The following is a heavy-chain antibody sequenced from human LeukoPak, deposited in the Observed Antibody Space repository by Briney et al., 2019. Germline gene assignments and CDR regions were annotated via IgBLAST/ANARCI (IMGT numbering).Heavy chain of an antibody. D-gene: IGHD3-3*02. Sequence: SETLSLTCTVSGGSISTYSWSWIRQSPGKGLEWIGYIYYSGSTNYNPSLKSRVTISVDTSRNQFSLKLSSVTAAVTAVYYCARGTLAYYFDYWGQGTLVTVSS. CDR2: IYYSGST. J-gene: IGHJ4*02. V-gene: IGHV4-59*01. CDR3: ARGTLAYYFDY. CDR1: GGSISTYS.